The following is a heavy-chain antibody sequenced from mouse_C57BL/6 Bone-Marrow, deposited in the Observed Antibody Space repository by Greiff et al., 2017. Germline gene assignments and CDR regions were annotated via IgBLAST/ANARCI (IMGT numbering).Heavy chain of an antibody. CDR1: GYTFTSYW. J-gene: IGHJ4*01. Sequence: QVQLQQPGAELVKPGASVKMSCKASGYTFTSYWITWVKQRPGQGLEWIGDIYPGSGSTNYNEKFKSKATLTVDTSSSTAYMQLSSLTSEDSAGYYCARSGRDYAMDYWGQGTSVTVSS. D-gene: IGHD1-1*01. V-gene: IGHV1-55*01. CDR2: IYPGSGST. CDR3: ARSGRDYAMDY.